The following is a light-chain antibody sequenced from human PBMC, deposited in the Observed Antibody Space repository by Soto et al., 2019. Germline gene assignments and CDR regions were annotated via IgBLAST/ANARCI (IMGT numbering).Light chain of an antibody. V-gene: IGLV1-47*01. CDR2: RNN. Sequence: QSVLTQPPSASGTPGQRVTISCSGSSSNIGSNYVYWYQQLPGTAPKLLIYRNNQRPSGVPDRFSGSKSGTSASLAISGLRSEDEADYYCAAWDYSLSGPVFGGWTKITVL. CDR1: SSNIGSNY. CDR3: AAWDYSLSGPV. J-gene: IGLJ2*01.